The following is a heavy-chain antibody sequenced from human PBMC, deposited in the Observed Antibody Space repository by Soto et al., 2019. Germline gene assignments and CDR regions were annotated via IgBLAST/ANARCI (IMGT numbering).Heavy chain of an antibody. Sequence: ASVKVSCKASGGTFSSNAISWVRQAPGQGLEWMGGIIPIFGTANYAQNFQGRVTITADKSTGTAYMEVSSLRSEDTAVYYCARDVGHSSSWMMDHWGQGTLVTVS. V-gene: IGHV1-69*06. CDR2: IIPIFGTA. J-gene: IGHJ4*02. CDR3: ARDVGHSSSWMMDH. D-gene: IGHD6-13*01. CDR1: GGTFSSNA.